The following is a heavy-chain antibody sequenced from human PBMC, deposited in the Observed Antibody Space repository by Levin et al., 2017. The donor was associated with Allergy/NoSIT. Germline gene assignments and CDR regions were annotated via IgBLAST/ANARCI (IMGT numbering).Heavy chain of an antibody. CDR3: ANSGRHYCSNTSCDWLPSWFDP. CDR1: CGSFRGYY. J-gene: IGHJ5*02. D-gene: IGHD2-2*01. V-gene: IGHV4-34*01. CDR2: ITHSGST. Sequence: SQTLSLPCAIYCGSFRGYYWSWIRPPPGKGLEWIGEITHSGSTNYNPSLTSRVTISIDTSKTQFSLKLRSVTAADTAVYYCANSGRHYCSNTSCDWLPSWFDPWGQGALVTVSS.